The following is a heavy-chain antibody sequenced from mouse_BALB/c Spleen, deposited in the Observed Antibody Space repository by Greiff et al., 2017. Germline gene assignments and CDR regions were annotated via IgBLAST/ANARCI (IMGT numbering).Heavy chain of an antibody. J-gene: IGHJ3*01. CDR3: ARSYGSSYAWFAY. CDR1: GYAFSSSW. Sequence: QVQLKESGPELVKPGASVKISCKASGYAFSSSWMNWVKQRPGQGLEWIGRIYPGDGDTNYNGKFKGKATLTADKSSSTAYMQLSSLTSVDSAVYFCARSYGSSYAWFAYWGQGTLVTVSA. D-gene: IGHD1-1*01. CDR2: IYPGDGDT. V-gene: IGHV1-82*01.